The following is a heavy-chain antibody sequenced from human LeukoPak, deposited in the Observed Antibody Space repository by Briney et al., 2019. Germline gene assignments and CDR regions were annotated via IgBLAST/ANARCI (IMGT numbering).Heavy chain of an antibody. CDR3: ARGTPDFDS. V-gene: IGHV4-30-2*01. CDR1: GGSISSGGFS. J-gene: IGHJ4*02. Sequence: SETLSLTCAVSGGSISSGGFSWNWIRQPPGKGLEWIGFIYQLGRATYKPSLKGRVNISVDRSKNQFYVKMNSVTAADTAVYFSARGTPDFDSWGQGTLVTVSS. CDR2: IYQLGRA.